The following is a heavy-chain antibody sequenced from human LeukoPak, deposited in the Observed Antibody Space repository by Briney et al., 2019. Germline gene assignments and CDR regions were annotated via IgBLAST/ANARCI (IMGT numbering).Heavy chain of an antibody. V-gene: IGHV3-21*01. J-gene: IGHJ4*02. CDR3: ARDEKGGSYYVFDY. CDR1: GFTFSSYS. Sequence: GGSLRLSCAASGFTFSSYSMNWVRQAPGKGLEWVSSISSSSYIYYADSVKGRFTISRDNAKNSLYLQMNSLRAEDTAVYYCARDEKGGSYYVFDYWGQGTLVTVSS. D-gene: IGHD1-26*01. CDR2: ISSSSYI.